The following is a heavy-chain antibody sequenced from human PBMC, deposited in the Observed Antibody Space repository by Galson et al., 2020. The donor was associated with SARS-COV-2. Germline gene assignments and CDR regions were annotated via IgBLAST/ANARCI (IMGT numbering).Heavy chain of an antibody. CDR1: GFPFNSYS. CDR3: AREASWAMFGMDV. D-gene: IGHD1-26*01. V-gene: IGHV3-21*01. CDR2: ISSSSEYI. J-gene: IGHJ6*02. Sequence: GGSLRLSCPVSGFPFNSYSMSWVRQAPGKGLEWVSSISSSSEYIYSADSVKGRFTISRDNAKNSLYLQMHSLRADDTAVYYCAREASWAMFGMDVWGQGTTVTVSS.